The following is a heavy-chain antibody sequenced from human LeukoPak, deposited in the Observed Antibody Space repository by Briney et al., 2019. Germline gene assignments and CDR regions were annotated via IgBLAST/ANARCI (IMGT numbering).Heavy chain of an antibody. D-gene: IGHD3-10*01. V-gene: IGHV3-15*01. CDR3: TTDLGTYYHGSQRLIPIDY. CDR2: IKSKTDGETT. CDR1: GFTFTNAW. J-gene: IGHJ4*02. Sequence: PGGSLRLSCVDSGFTFTNAWMSWVRQAPGKGLEWIGRIKSKTDGETTNYAEPVRGRFTISRDDSKSAVYLHMNSLKIEDTAVYYCTTDLGTYYHGSQRLIPIDYWGQGTLVTVSS.